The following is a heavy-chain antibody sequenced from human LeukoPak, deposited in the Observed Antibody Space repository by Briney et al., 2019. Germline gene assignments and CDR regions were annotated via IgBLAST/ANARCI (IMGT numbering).Heavy chain of an antibody. Sequence: GGSLRLSCEGSGFSFSSYWMHWVRQAPGKGLAWVSRIRTDGGTKYYADSVKGRFTISRDNAKNSLYLQMNSLRAEDTAVYYCASLSYCDPRTFWGMDVWGQGTTVTVSS. D-gene: IGHD3-22*01. CDR1: GFSFSSYW. CDR3: ASLSYCDPRTFWGMDV. V-gene: IGHV3-74*01. J-gene: IGHJ6*02. CDR2: IRTDGGTK.